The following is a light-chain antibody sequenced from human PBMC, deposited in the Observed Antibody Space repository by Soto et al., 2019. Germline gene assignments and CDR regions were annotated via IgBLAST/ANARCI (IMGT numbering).Light chain of an antibody. CDR3: QKYGNFWT. Sequence: EIVLTQSPATLSLSPGGRATLSCRASQSVSSYLAWYQQKPGQAPRLLIYDASNRATGIPDRFSGSGSGTDFSLTIRRLEPDDFAVYYCQKYGNFWTFGQGTKVDIK. V-gene: IGKV3-11*01. CDR2: DAS. J-gene: IGKJ1*01. CDR1: QSVSSY.